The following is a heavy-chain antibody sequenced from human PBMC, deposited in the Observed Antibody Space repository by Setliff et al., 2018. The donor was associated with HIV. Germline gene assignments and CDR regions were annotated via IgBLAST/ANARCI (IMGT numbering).Heavy chain of an antibody. D-gene: IGHD6-19*01. CDR3: ARELYSSAWGVYCYYYMDV. CDR1: GGSISSYY. CDR2: IYYSGST. J-gene: IGHJ6*03. Sequence: SETLSLTCTVSGGSISSYYWSWIRQPPGKGLEWIGYIYYSGSTNYNPSLKSRVTISVDTSKNQFSLKLSSVTAADTAVYYCARELYSSAWGVYCYYYMDVWGKVTTVTVSS. V-gene: IGHV4-59*01.